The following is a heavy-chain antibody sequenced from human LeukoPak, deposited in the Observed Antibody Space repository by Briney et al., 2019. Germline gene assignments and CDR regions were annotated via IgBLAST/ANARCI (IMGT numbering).Heavy chain of an antibody. Sequence: PGRSLRLSCAASGFTFSSYAMHWVRQAPGKGLEWVAVISYDGSNKYYADSVKGRFTISRDNSKNTLYLQMNSLRAEDTAVYYCARAIVGATPIDYWGRGTLVTVSS. CDR2: ISYDGSNK. CDR1: GFTFSSYA. J-gene: IGHJ4*02. CDR3: ARAIVGATPIDY. D-gene: IGHD1-26*01. V-gene: IGHV3-30*01.